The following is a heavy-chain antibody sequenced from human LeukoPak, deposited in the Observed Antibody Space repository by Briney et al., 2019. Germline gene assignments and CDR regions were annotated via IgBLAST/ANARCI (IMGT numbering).Heavy chain of an antibody. CDR1: GFSLPTRGVG. J-gene: IGHJ3*01. CDR2: IYWDNDD. Sequence: GPTLLHPAPTLTLTYTFSGFSLPTRGVGVGWIRQPPGKALEWLSIIYWDNDDRYIPSLKSRLTITKDTSKNQVFLTMTILDPVDTATYYCAHIMITFGGVTRDDAFNFWGQGTLVTVSS. CDR3: AHIMITFGGVTRDDAFNF. V-gene: IGHV2-5*02. D-gene: IGHD3-16*01.